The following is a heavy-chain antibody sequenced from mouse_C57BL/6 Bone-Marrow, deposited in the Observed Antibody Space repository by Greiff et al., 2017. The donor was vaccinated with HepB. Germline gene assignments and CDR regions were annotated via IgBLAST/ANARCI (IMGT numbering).Heavy chain of an antibody. J-gene: IGHJ2*01. Sequence: EVNVVESGGDLVKPGGSLKLSCAASGFTFSSYGMSWVRQTPDKRLEWVATISSGGSYIYYPDSVKWRFTISRDNAKNTLYLQMSSLKSEDTAMYFCARRPVCYYGGSSYYLDYWGQGTTLTVSS. CDR3: ARRPVCYYGGSSYYLDY. D-gene: IGHD1-1*01. V-gene: IGHV5-6*02. CDR2: ISSGGSYI. CDR1: GFTFSSYG.